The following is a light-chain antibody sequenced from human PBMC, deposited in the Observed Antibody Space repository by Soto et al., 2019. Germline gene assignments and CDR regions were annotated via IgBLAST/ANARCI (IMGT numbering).Light chain of an antibody. CDR2: EVS. CDR3: QHYSGDRAT. V-gene: IGKV1-5*03. CDR1: QSINKW. Sequence: DILLTQSPSTLSASVGDRVTISCRASQSINKWLAWYQHKPGKAPNLLIYEVSTLHSGVPSRFSGNGSGTEFTLTISSLRPDDFATYYCQHYSGDRATFGQGTKVDIK. J-gene: IGKJ1*01.